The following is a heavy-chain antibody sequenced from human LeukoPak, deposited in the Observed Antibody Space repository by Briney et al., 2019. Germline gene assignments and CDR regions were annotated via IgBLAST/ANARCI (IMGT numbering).Heavy chain of an antibody. CDR1: GGSISSATYY. Sequence: SQTLSLTCTVSGGSISSATYYWNWIRQPPGKGLEWIGYIYHSGSTYYNPSLKSRVTISVDRSKNQFSLKLSSVTAADTAVYYCARGGYYDSSGYSPEGYWGQGTLVTVSS. D-gene: IGHD3-22*01. J-gene: IGHJ4*02. CDR2: IYHSGST. CDR3: ARGGYYDSSGYSPEGY. V-gene: IGHV4-30-2*01.